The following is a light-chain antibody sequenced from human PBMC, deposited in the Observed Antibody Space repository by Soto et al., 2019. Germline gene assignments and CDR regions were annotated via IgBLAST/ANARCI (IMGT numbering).Light chain of an antibody. V-gene: IGLV2-23*02. Sequence: QSVLTQPASVSGSPGQSITISCTGTSSDVGNYNLVSWYQHHPGKAPKLMIYEVNKRPSGVSNLFSGSKSGNTASLTISGLQAEDEADYYCCSFAGSSTSDLVFGGGTKLTVL. CDR1: SSDVGNYNL. CDR3: CSFAGSSTSDLV. J-gene: IGLJ2*01. CDR2: EVN.